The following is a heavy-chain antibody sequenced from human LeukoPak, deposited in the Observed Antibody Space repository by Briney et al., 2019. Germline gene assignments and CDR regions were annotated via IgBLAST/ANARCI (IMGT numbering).Heavy chain of an antibody. V-gene: IGHV3-33*01. J-gene: IGHJ6*04. CDR2: IWHDGSNK. CDR3: ARERSDYVLSPYYYYGMDV. CDR1: GFTFSSYG. D-gene: IGHD4-17*01. Sequence: PGGSLRLSCAASGFTFSSYGMHWVRQAPGKGLEWVAVIWHDGSNKYYADSVKGRFTISRDNSKNTLYLQMNSLRAEDTAVYYCARERSDYVLSPYYYYGMDVWGKGTTVTVSS.